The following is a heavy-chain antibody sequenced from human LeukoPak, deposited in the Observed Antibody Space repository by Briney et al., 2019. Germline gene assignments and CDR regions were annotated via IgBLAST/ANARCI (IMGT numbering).Heavy chain of an antibody. CDR3: AKDRDSSSWYDAFDI. CDR2: ISGSGGST. V-gene: IGHV3-23*01. J-gene: IGHJ3*02. Sequence: GGSLRLSCAASGFTFSSYAMSWVRQAPGKGLEWVSAISGSGGSTYYADSVKSRFTISRDNSKNTLYLQMNSLRAEDTAVYYCAKDRDSSSWYDAFDIWGQGTMVTVSS. CDR1: GFTFSSYA. D-gene: IGHD6-13*01.